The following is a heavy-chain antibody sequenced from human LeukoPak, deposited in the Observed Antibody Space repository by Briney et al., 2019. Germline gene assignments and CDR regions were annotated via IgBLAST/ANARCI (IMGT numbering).Heavy chain of an antibody. CDR3: ARRIGYSGWFDP. D-gene: IGHD5-18*01. CDR2: IDPSDSYT. V-gene: IGHV5-10-1*01. Sequence: ESLKISCKGSGYSFTSYWISWVRQMPGKGLEWMGRIDPSDSYTNYSPSFQGHVTISADKSISTAYLQWSSLKASDTAMYYCARRIGYSGWFDPWGQGTLVTVSS. J-gene: IGHJ5*02. CDR1: GYSFTSYW.